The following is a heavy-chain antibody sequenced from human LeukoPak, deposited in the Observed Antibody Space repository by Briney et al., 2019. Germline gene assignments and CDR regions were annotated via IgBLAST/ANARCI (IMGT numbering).Heavy chain of an antibody. J-gene: IGHJ4*02. Sequence: SETLSLTCTGSDGSISSYYWSWIRQPAGKGLEWIGRLYTSGSTNYNPSLKSRVTMSVDTSKNQFSLKLSSVTAADTAVYYCACSSSGWFWNYWGQGTLATVSS. CDR1: DGSISSYY. CDR3: ACSSSGWFWNY. D-gene: IGHD6-19*01. V-gene: IGHV4-4*07. CDR2: LYTSGST.